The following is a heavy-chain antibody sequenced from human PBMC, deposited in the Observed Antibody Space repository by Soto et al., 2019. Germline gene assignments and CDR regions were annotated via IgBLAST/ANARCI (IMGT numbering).Heavy chain of an antibody. Sequence: GGSLRLSCAASGFTSSRYAMHWVRQAPGKGLEYVSAISSNGGSTYYANSVKGRFTISRDNSKNTLYLQMGSLRAEDMAVYYCARGRYYDFWSGYSSVDYWGQGTLVTVSS. CDR2: ISSNGGST. CDR1: GFTSSRYA. D-gene: IGHD3-3*01. J-gene: IGHJ4*02. CDR3: ARGRYYDFWSGYSSVDY. V-gene: IGHV3-64*01.